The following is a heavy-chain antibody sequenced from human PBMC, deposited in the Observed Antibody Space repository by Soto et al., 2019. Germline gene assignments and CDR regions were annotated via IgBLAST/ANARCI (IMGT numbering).Heavy chain of an antibody. Sequence: PWETLSPTGVVYGWSSSGYYWSWIRQPPGKGLEWIGEINHSGSTNYNPSLKSRVTISVDTSKNQFSLKLSSVTAADTAVYYCARLYDSSGYSLDYWGQGTLVTVSS. CDR3: ARLYDSSGYSLDY. V-gene: IGHV4-34*01. J-gene: IGHJ4*02. CDR1: GWSSSGYY. CDR2: INHSGST. D-gene: IGHD3-22*01.